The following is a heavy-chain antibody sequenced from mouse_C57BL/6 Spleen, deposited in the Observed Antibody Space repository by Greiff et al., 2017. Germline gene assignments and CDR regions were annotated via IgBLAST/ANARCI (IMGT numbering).Heavy chain of an antibody. CDR3: ARGKTAQPYYFDY. V-gene: IGHV1-47*01. CDR2: FHPYNDDT. Sequence: VKLVESGAELVKPGASVKMSCKASGYTFTTYPIEWMKQNHGKSLEWIGNFHPYNDDTKYNEKFKGKATLTVEKSSSTVYLELSRLTSDDSAVYYCARGKTAQPYYFDYWGQGTTLTVSS. CDR1: GYTFTTYP. J-gene: IGHJ2*01. D-gene: IGHD3-2*02.